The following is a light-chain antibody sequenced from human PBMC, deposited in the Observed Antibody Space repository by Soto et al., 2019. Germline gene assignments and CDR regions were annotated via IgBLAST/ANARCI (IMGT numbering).Light chain of an antibody. Sequence: QSALTQPASVSGSPGQSITISCTGTSSDVGSYNLVSWYQQHPGKAPKLTIYEGYKRPSGVSNRFSGSKSGNTASLTISGLQAEDEADYYCCSYAGSSTLEVFGGGTKLTVL. CDR2: EGY. V-gene: IGLV2-23*01. CDR3: CSYAGSSTLEV. CDR1: SSDVGSYNL. J-gene: IGLJ2*01.